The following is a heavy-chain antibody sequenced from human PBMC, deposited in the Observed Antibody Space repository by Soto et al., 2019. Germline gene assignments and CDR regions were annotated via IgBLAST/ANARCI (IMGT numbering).Heavy chain of an antibody. D-gene: IGHD1-7*01. CDR1: GGFTSSGGYY. CDR3: SRSIWNYRAPPGFDS. V-gene: IGHV4-30-2*01. Sequence: SETLSLPSTVSGGFTSSGGYYWCWIRQQPGKGLEWIGYIHHAGGTFYNPSLVSRVTIARDRSKNQFSLRLTSVTAADTAVYYFSRSIWNYRAPPGFDS. J-gene: IGHJ5*01. CDR2: IHHAGGT.